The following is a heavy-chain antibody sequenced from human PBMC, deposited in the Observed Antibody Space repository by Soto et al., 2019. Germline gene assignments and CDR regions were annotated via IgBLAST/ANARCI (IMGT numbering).Heavy chain of an antibody. Sequence: PGGALRLSCAASGFTFSSYSMNWGRQAPGKGLEWVSYISSSSSTIYYADSVKGRFTISRDNAKNSLYLQMNSLRDEDTAVYYCVVINPRGYWGQGTLVTVSS. V-gene: IGHV3-48*02. CDR2: ISSSSSTI. J-gene: IGHJ4*02. CDR1: GFTFSSYS. CDR3: VVINPRGY. D-gene: IGHD3-22*01.